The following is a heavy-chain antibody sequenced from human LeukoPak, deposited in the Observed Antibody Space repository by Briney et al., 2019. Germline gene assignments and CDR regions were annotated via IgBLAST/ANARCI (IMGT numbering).Heavy chain of an antibody. CDR2: IYYSGST. CDR1: GGSISSYY. D-gene: IGHD2-2*01. CDR3: ARGPSPYCSSTSCKDWFDP. J-gene: IGHJ5*02. V-gene: IGHV4-59*01. Sequence: SETLSLTCTVSGGSISSYYWSWIRQPPGKGLEWIGYIYYSGSTDYNPSHKSRVTISVDTSKNQFSLKLSSVTAADTAVYYCARGPSPYCSSTSCKDWFDPWGQGTLVTVSS.